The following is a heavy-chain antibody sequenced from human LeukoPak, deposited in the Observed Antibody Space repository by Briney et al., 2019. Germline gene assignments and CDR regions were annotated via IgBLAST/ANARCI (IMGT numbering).Heavy chain of an antibody. CDR1: GGTFSSYA. V-gene: IGHV1-69*13. D-gene: IGHD5-24*01. J-gene: IGHJ4*02. Sequence: SVKVSCKASGGTFSSYAISWVRQAPGQGLEWMGGIIPIFGAANYAQKFQGRVTITADESTSTAYMELSSLRSEDTAVYYCARSRAMATIVGACDYWGQGTLVTVSS. CDR2: IIPIFGAA. CDR3: ARSRAMATIVGACDY.